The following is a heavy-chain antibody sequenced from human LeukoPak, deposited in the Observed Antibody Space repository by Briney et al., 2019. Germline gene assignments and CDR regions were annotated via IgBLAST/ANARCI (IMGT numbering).Heavy chain of an antibody. Sequence: GGSLRLSCAASGFTFSSYGMHWVRQAPGKGLEWVAFIRYDGSNKYYADSVKGRFTISRDNSKNTLYLQMNSLRAEDTAVYYCAKDPLYSSSSYFDYWGLGTLVTVSS. CDR3: AKDPLYSSSSYFDY. J-gene: IGHJ4*02. CDR1: GFTFSSYG. V-gene: IGHV3-30*02. CDR2: IRYDGSNK. D-gene: IGHD6-6*01.